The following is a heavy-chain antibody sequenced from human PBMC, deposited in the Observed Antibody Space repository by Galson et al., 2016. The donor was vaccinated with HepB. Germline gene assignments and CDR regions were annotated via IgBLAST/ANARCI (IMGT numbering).Heavy chain of an antibody. CDR1: GGSIRGSIYY. CDR2: IYHSGNT. V-gene: IGHV4-39*01. Sequence: SETLSLTCTVSGGSIRGSIYYWGWIRQPPGKGLEWIGSIYHSGNTYYSPSLSPSLKSRVTISVDTSKNHFSRKRRSVTAAHTAVYYCASHDDSDWDYWGQGTLVTVSP. CDR3: ASHDDSDWDY. J-gene: IGHJ4*02. D-gene: IGHD3-9*01.